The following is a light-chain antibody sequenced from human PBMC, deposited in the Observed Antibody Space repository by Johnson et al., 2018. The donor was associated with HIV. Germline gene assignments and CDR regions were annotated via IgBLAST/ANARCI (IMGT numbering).Light chain of an antibody. CDR2: ENN. J-gene: IGLJ1*01. V-gene: IGLV1-51*02. CDR3: GTWDSSLSVYV. CDR1: ISNIGDNS. Sequence: QSVFTQPPSVSAAPGQKVTISCSGSISNIGDNSVSWYQQLPGTAPKLLIYENNKRPSGIPDRFSGSKSGTSATLGITGLQTGDEADYYCGTWDSSLSVYVSGTGTKV.